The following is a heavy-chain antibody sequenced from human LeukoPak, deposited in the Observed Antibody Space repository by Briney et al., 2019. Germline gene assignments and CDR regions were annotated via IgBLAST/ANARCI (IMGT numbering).Heavy chain of an antibody. Sequence: GGSLRLSCAASGFTFDDYGMSWVRQAPGKGLEWVSGINWNGGSTGYADSVKGRFTISRDNAKNSLYLQMNSLRAEDTALYYCARGSPAGYYYGSGKHDYWGQGTLVTVSS. CDR3: ARGSPAGYYYGSGKHDY. CDR1: GFTFDDYG. CDR2: INWNGGST. V-gene: IGHV3-20*04. J-gene: IGHJ4*02. D-gene: IGHD3-10*01.